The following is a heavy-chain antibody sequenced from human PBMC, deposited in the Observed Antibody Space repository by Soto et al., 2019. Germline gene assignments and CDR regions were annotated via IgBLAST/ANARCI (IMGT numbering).Heavy chain of an antibody. V-gene: IGHV1-69*01. J-gene: IGHJ6*02. CDR3: ASGYRANYCYAMDV. CDR2: IIPMFGIG. Sequence: QVQLVQSGAEVKMPGSSVRVSCKASGGSFSKYGISWVRQAPGQGLEWMGGIIPMFGIGNYAEKFLGRVTITADESTGTRHMELSSLRSEHRAVYFCASGYRANYCYAMDVWGQGTTVTVTS. CDR1: GGSFSKYG. D-gene: IGHD6-25*01.